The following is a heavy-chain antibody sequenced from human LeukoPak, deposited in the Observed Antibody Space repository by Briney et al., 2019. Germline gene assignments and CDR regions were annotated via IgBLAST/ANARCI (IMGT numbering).Heavy chain of an antibody. J-gene: IGHJ6*03. CDR2: INPNSGGT. D-gene: IGHD2-15*01. CDR3: ARGPYCSGGSCYPNYYYYMDV. CDR1: GYTFTGYY. V-gene: IGHV1-2*02. Sequence: GASVKVSCKASGYTFTGYYMHWVRQAPGQGLEWMGWINPNSGGTNYAQKFQGRVTMTRDTSISTAYMELSRLRSDDTAVYYCARGPYCSGGSCYPNYYYYMDVWGKGTTVTVSS.